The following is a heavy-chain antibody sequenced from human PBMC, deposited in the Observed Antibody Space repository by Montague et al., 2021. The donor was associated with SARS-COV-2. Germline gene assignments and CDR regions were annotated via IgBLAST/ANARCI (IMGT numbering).Heavy chain of an antibody. CDR2: IYHSGST. V-gene: IGHV4-30-2*01. CDR1: GGSISSGGYS. Sequence: TLSLTCAVSGGSISSGGYSWNWIRQPPGKGLEWIGYIYHSGSTYYNPYLKSRVTISLDSSKNQFSLNLTSVTAADTAVYYCDRGSMVRGGKVYYGVDVWGQGTTVTVSS. CDR3: DRGSMVRGGKVYYGVDV. D-gene: IGHD3-10*01. J-gene: IGHJ6*02.